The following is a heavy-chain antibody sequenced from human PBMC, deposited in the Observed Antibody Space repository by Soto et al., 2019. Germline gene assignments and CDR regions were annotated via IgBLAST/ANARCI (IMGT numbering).Heavy chain of an antibody. J-gene: IGHJ4*02. D-gene: IGHD6-13*01. V-gene: IGHV1-18*01. CDR2: ISTYNGKT. CDR1: GHTFSTYP. CDR3: ARDRVEAALGTFDQ. Sequence: QVQLVQSGAEVKKPGASVTVSCKTSGHTFSTYPISWVRQAPGQGLEWVGWISTYNGKTNYGQKFQGRVTITTDTSASTAYMNLRNLRSDDTAVYYCARDRVEAALGTFDQWGQGTLVTVSS.